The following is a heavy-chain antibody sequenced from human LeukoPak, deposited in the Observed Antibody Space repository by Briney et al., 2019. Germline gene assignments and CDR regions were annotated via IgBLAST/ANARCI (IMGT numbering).Heavy chain of an antibody. CDR1: GYTFTSYY. CDR3: ARGELLTAFDI. Sequence: GASVKVSCKASGYTFTSYYMHWVRQAPGQGLEWMGIINPSGGSTSYAQKFQGRVTMTRDTSTSTVYMELRSLRSDDTAVYYCARGELLTAFDIWGQGTMVTVSS. V-gene: IGHV1-46*01. CDR2: INPSGGST. J-gene: IGHJ3*02. D-gene: IGHD1-26*01.